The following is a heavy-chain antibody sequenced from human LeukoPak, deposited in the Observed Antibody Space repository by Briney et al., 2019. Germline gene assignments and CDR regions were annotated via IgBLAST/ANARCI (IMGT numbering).Heavy chain of an antibody. J-gene: IGHJ4*02. CDR2: INQDESVK. D-gene: IGHD5/OR15-5a*01. V-gene: IGHV3-7*01. CDR3: ARDPGSSAFDY. CDR1: GFTFTNYW. Sequence: PGGSLRLSCAASGFTFTNYWMTWVRQAPGKGLEFVANINQDESVKNYVDSVKGRFTISRDNAEHSLHLQMNSLRVEDTAVYYCARDPGSSAFDYWGQGTLVTVSS.